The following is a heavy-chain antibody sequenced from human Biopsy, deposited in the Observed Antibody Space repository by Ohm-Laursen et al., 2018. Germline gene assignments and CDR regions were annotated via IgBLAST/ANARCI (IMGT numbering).Heavy chain of an antibody. J-gene: IGHJ6*02. CDR2: ITSTGRTV. V-gene: IGHV3-48*03. CDR3: ARELGNGMDV. CDR1: GFTSTSYG. Sequence: SLRLSCSASGFTSTSYGMNWIRQAPGKGLEWVSFITSTGRTVYADSVKGRFTISRDNADNSLHLQMKSLRAEDTAVYYCARELGNGMDVWGQGTPVTVSS.